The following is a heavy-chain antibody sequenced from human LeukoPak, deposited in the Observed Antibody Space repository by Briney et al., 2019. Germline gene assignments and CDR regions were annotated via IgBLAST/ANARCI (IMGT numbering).Heavy chain of an antibody. J-gene: IGHJ4*02. V-gene: IGHV3-15*01. CDR3: TTPQWLETIDY. CDR2: IKSKTDGGTT. Sequence: PGGSLRLSCAASGFTFSSYWMSWVRQAPGKGLEWVGRIKSKTDGGTTDYAAPVKGRFTISRDDSKNTLYLQMNSLKTEDTAVYYCTTPQWLETIDYWGQGTLVTVSS. CDR1: GFTFSSYW. D-gene: IGHD6-19*01.